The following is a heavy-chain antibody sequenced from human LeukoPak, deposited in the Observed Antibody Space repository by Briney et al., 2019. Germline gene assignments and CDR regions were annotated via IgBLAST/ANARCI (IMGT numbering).Heavy chain of an antibody. CDR3: AKDIFTMVRGVVDY. CDR1: GFTFDDYA. D-gene: IGHD3-10*01. CDR2: ISWNSGSI. Sequence: PGWSLRLSCAASGFTFDDYAMHWVRQAPGKGLEWVSGISWNSGSIGYADSVKGRFTISRDNAKNSLYLQMNSLRAEDTALYYCAKDIFTMVRGVVDYWGQGTLVTVSS. V-gene: IGHV3-9*01. J-gene: IGHJ4*02.